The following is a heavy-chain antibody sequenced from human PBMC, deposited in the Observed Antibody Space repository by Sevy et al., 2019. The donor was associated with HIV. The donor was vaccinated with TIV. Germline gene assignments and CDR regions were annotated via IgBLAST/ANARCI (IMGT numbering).Heavy chain of an antibody. CDR2: INPNSGGT. V-gene: IGHV1-2*02. D-gene: IGHD5-12*01. J-gene: IGHJ3*02. CDR1: GYTFTGYY. CDR3: ARGSASGYLDVGAFDI. Sequence: ASVKVSCKASGYTFTGYYMHWVRQAPGQGLEWMGWINPNSGGTNYAQKFQGRVTMTRDTSISAAYMELGRLRSDVTAVYYCARGSASGYLDVGAFDIWGLGTMVTVSS.